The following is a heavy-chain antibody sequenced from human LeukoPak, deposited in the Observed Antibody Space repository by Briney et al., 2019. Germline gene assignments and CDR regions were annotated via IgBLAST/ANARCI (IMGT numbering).Heavy chain of an antibody. CDR1: GFTFDDYA. CDR3: AKGGGWFYYFDF. Sequence: GGSLRLSCAASGFTFDDYAMHWVRQAPGKGLEWVSGIGWDSGGIGYADSVKGRFTISRDNAKKSLFLQMNSLRAEDTAFYYCAKGGGWFYYFDFWGQGSLVTVSS. D-gene: IGHD6-19*01. V-gene: IGHV3-9*01. J-gene: IGHJ4*02. CDR2: IGWDSGGI.